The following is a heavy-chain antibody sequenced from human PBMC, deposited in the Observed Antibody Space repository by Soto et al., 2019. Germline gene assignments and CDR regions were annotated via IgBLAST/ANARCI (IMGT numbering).Heavy chain of an antibody. D-gene: IGHD3-9*01. V-gene: IGHV4-59*01. CDR1: GGSISRYY. CDR2: VFYSGSS. Sequence: KPSETLSLTCTVSGGSISRYYWSWIRQSPGKGLEWIGYVFYSGSSNYNPSLKSRVTISVDTSKNQFSLKLRSVTAADTSVYYCARGRNDLLTGHYYFDYWGRGTLVTVSS. CDR3: ARGRNDLLTGHYYFDY. J-gene: IGHJ4*02.